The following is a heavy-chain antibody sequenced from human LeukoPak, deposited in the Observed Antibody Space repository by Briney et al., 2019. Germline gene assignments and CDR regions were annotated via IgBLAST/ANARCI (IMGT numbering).Heavy chain of an antibody. CDR3: ARGRVTMVRGVADLYY. CDR1: GGSFSGYY. D-gene: IGHD3-10*01. CDR2: INHSGST. J-gene: IGHJ4*02. V-gene: IGHV4-34*01. Sequence: SETLSLTCAVYGGSFSGYYWSWIRQPPGKGLEWIGEINHSGSTNYNPSLKSRVTISVDTSKNQFSLKLSSVTAADTAVYYCARGRVTMVRGVADLYYWGQGTLVTVSP.